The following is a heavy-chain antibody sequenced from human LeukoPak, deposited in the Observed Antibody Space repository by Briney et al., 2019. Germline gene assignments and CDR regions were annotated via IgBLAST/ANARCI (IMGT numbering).Heavy chain of an antibody. CDR1: GGSISSYY. CDR3: ATGGGGYYDSSGYYYDAFDI. D-gene: IGHD3-22*01. J-gene: IGHJ3*02. V-gene: IGHV4-59*01. CDR2: IYYSGST. Sequence: SETLSLTCTVSGGSISSYYWSWIRQPPGKGLEWIGYIYYSGSTNYNPSLKSRVTISVDTSKNQFSLKLSSVTAADTAVYYCATGGGGYYDSSGYYYDAFDIWGQGTMVTVSS.